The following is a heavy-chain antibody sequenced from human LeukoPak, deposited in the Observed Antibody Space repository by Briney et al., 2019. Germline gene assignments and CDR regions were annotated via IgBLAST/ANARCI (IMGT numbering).Heavy chain of an antibody. CDR2: IIPILGIA. CDR1: GGTFSSYT. V-gene: IGHV1-69*10. D-gene: IGHD3-10*01. J-gene: IGHJ4*02. Sequence: SVKVSCKASGGTFSSYTISWVRQAPGQGLEWMGGIIPILGIANYAQKFQGRVPITADKSKSTAYMELSSLRSEDTAVYYCARADRSYYYGSGSPLYWGQGTLVTVSS. CDR3: ARADRSYYYGSGSPLY.